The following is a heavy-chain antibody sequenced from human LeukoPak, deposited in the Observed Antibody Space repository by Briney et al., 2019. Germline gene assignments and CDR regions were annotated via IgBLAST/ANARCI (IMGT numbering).Heavy chain of an antibody. D-gene: IGHD3-10*01. J-gene: IGHJ5*02. V-gene: IGHV1-46*01. CDR1: GYTFTSYY. Sequence: ASVKVSCKASGYTFTSYYMHWVRQAPGQGLEWMGIINPSGGSTSYAQKFQGRVTMTRDMSTSTVYMELSSLRSEDTAVYYCARDGAPYGSGSPWFDPWGQGTLVTVSS. CDR3: ARDGAPYGSGSPWFDP. CDR2: INPSGGST.